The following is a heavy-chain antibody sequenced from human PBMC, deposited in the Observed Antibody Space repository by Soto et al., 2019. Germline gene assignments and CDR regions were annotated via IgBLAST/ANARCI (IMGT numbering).Heavy chain of an antibody. CDR2: INPNSGAT. Sequence: ASVKVSCKASGYTFTGYYMHWVRQAPGQGLEWMGWINPNSGATEYAQNRVTMTRDTSISTVYLQLSRLTFDDTAVYYCARLGYQQHLRAGFYMWAPGSLVT. V-gene: IGHV1-2*02. CDR3: ARLGYQQHLRAGFYM. D-gene: IGHD6-13*01. CDR1: GYTFTGYY. J-gene: IGHJ3*02.